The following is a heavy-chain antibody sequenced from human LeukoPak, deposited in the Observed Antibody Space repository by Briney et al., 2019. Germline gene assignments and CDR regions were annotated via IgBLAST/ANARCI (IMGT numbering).Heavy chain of an antibody. D-gene: IGHD2-2*02. CDR3: ARLAVPAAIRVEPWGYYYYYMDV. Sequence: PSETLSLTCAVYGGSFSGYYWSWIRQPPGKGLEWIGEINHSGSTNYNPSLKSRVTISVDTSKNQFSLKLSSVTAADTAVYYCARLAVPAAIRVEPWGYYYYYMDVWAKGPRSPSP. J-gene: IGHJ6*03. CDR2: INHSGST. CDR1: GGSFSGYY. V-gene: IGHV4-34*01.